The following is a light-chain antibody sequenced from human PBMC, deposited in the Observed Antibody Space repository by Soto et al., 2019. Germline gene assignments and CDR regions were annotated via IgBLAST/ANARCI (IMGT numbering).Light chain of an antibody. CDR1: QTINNY. Sequence: DIQMTQSPSTLSASVGDRVTITCRASQTINNYLNWYQQKPGKAPKCLIYGASSLQSGVSSRFSGRGSGTDYTLSISSLQPEDFATYYCQQSYDSPPTFGGGTKVEIK. V-gene: IGKV1-39*01. CDR3: QQSYDSPPT. J-gene: IGKJ4*01. CDR2: GAS.